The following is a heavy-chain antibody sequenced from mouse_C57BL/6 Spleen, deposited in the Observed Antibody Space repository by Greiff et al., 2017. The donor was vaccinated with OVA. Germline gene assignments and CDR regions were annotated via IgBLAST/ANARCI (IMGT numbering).Heavy chain of an antibody. CDR3: ASYYYGSSLHYYAMDY. CDR1: GYTFTSYW. J-gene: IGHJ4*01. CDR2: IDPSDSYT. V-gene: IGHV1-59*01. Sequence: VQLQQPGAELVRPGTSVKLSCKASGYTFTSYWMHWVKQRPGQGLEWIGVIDPSDSYTNYNQKFKGKATLTVDTSSSTAYMQLSSLTSEDSAVYYCASYYYGSSLHYYAMDYWGQGTSVTVSS. D-gene: IGHD1-1*01.